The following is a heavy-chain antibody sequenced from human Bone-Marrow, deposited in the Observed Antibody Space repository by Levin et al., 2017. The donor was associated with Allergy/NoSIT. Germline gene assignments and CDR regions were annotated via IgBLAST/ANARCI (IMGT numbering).Heavy chain of an antibody. CDR2: IDTAGNT. CDR1: GFTFNNYD. CDR3: TRDIRVSRPTGYYYYGLDG. V-gene: IGHV3-13*01. J-gene: IGHJ6*02. D-gene: IGHD2-15*01. Sequence: GGSLRLSCAASGFTFNNYDMHWVRQPTGKPLEWVSAIDTAGNTYYAGSVKGRFTISRENARNSFYLQMNSLRAGDTAVYYCTRDIRVSRPTGYYYYGLDGWGQGTTVTVSS.